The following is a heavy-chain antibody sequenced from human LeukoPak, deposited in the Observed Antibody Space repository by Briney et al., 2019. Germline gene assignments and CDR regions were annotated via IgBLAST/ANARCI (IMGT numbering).Heavy chain of an antibody. J-gene: IGHJ4*02. CDR1: GGSFSGYC. Sequence: SETLSLTCAVYGGSFSGYCWSWIRQPPGKGLEWIGEINHSGSTNYNPSLKSRVTISVDTSKNQFSLKLSSVTAADTAVYYCARGPLLFCSSTSCYPRNDYWGQGTLVTVSS. V-gene: IGHV4-34*01. CDR3: ARGPLLFCSSTSCYPRNDY. CDR2: INHSGST. D-gene: IGHD2-2*01.